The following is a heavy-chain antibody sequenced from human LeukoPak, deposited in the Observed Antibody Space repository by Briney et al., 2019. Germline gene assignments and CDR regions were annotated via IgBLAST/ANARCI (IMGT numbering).Heavy chain of an antibody. Sequence: QAGGSLRLSCAASGFTFSNYDMSWVRQARGKGLEWVSAISGTGDSTYYADSVKGRFTISRDNSKNTLYLQMNSLRAEDTAVYYCAKAGVGLDYFDYWGQGTLVTVSS. CDR1: GFTFSNYD. D-gene: IGHD6-19*01. V-gene: IGHV3-23*01. J-gene: IGHJ4*02. CDR3: AKAGVGLDYFDY. CDR2: ISGTGDST.